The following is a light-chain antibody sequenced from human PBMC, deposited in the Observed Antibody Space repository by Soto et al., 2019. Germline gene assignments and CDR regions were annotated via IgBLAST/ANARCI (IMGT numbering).Light chain of an antibody. J-gene: IGKJ3*01. CDR1: QSISSW. V-gene: IGKV1-5*03. CDR3: QQYNSYSLFT. CDR2: KAS. Sequence: DIQMTQSPSTLYASVGDRVTITCRASQSISSWLAWYQQKPGKAPKLLIYKASSLESGVPSRFSGSGSGTEFTLTISSLQPDDFATYYCQQYNSYSLFTFGPGTKVDIK.